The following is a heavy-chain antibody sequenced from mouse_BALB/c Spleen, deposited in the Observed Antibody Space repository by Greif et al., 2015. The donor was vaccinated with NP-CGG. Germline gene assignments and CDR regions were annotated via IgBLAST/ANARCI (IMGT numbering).Heavy chain of an antibody. CDR1: GFTFSSYG. CDR2: ISSGGSYT. J-gene: IGHJ2*01. Sequence: EVQRVESGGDLVKPGGSLKLSCAASGFTFSSYGMSWVRQTPDKRLEWVATISSGGSYTYYPDSVKGRFTISRDNAKNTLYLQMSSLKSEDTAMYYCARRVHFDYWGQGTTLTVSS. V-gene: IGHV5-6*01. CDR3: ARRVHFDY.